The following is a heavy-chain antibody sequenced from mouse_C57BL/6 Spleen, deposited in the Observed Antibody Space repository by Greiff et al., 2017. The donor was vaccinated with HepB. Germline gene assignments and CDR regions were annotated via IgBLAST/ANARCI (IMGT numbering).Heavy chain of an antibody. CDR1: GYSITSGYY. Sequence: EVKLMESGPGLVKPSQSLSLTCSVTGYSITSGYYWNWIRQFPGNKLEWMGYISYDGSNKYNPSLKNRISITRDTSKNQFFLKLNSVTTEDTATYYCSREGYYYGSSRFAYWGQGTLVTVSA. CDR2: ISYDGSN. J-gene: IGHJ3*01. V-gene: IGHV3-6*01. CDR3: SREGYYYGSSRFAY. D-gene: IGHD1-1*01.